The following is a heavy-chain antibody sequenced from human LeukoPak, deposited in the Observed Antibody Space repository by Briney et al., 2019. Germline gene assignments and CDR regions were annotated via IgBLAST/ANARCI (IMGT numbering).Heavy chain of an antibody. CDR1: GFTFNSYS. CDR3: AREGGVGGFGVVITRSYYYMDV. V-gene: IGHV3-21*01. Sequence: GGSLRLSCAASGFTFNSYSMNWVRQAPGKGLEWVSSISGSNSYIYYADSMKGRFTISRDNAKNSLYLQMNSLRAEETAVYYCAREGGVGGFGVVITRSYYYMDVWGKGTTVTVSS. J-gene: IGHJ6*03. CDR2: ISGSNSYI. D-gene: IGHD3-3*01.